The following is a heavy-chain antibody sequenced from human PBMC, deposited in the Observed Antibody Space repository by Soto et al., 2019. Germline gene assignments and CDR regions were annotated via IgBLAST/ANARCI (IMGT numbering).Heavy chain of an antibody. CDR3: ARGQEGIVATH. V-gene: IGHV4-34*01. J-gene: IGHJ4*02. D-gene: IGHD5-12*01. CDR1: GWSLIGYY. CDR2: VKDGGST. Sequence: PSEILSLTCTVNGWSLIGYYWSWIRQPPGKGLEWIGEVKDGGSTNYSPSLRGRVSISADTSKNHFSLRLNSVTAADTAVYFCARGQEGIVATHWDQGALVTVSS.